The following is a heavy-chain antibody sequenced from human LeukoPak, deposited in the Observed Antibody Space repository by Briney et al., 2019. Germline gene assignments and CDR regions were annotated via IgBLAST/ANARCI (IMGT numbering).Heavy chain of an antibody. CDR1: GGSINSYY. J-gene: IGHJ4*02. CDR3: ATASKESSGYFKYFVH. D-gene: IGHD3-22*01. CDR2: IYHSGST. V-gene: IGHV4-59*06. Sequence: SSETLSLTCTVSGGSINSYYWSWIRQHPGKGLEWIGYIYHSGSTYYNPSLKSRVSISGDTSKNEFSLTLNSVTAADTAVYYCATASKESSGYFKYFVHWGQGSLVTVSS.